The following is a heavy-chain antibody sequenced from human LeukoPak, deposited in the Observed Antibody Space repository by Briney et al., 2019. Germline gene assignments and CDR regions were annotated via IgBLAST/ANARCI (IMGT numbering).Heavy chain of an antibody. CDR3: GRHLEGRNWFDP. Sequence: PSETLSLTCTVSGDSFTSVTDYWAWIRQPPGKGLEWIGSISYSGSTYYNPSLKSQVTISVDTSKNQFSLKLRSVTAADTAVYYCGRHLEGRNWFDPWGQGTLVTVSS. CDR2: ISYSGST. V-gene: IGHV4-39*01. J-gene: IGHJ5*02. CDR1: GDSFTSVTDY.